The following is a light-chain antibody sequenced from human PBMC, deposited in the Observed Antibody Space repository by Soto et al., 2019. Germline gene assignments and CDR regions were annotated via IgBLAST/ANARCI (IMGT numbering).Light chain of an antibody. CDR3: KKYNSAPRT. V-gene: IGKV1-27*01. CDR1: QDINNY. CDR2: AAS. J-gene: IGKJ1*01. Sequence: DIQMTQSPSSLSASVGDRVTITCRASQDINNYLAWYQVQPGKGPKLLIYAASTLQSGVPSRFSGSGSGTDFTLPISSLQPEDVATYFCKKYNSAPRTFGQGTRVEI.